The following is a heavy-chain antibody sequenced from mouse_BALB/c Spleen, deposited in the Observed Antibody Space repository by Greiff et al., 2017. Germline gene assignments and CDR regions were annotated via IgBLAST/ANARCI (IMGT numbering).Heavy chain of an antibody. Sequence: VQLKESGAELVKPGASVKLSCTASGFNIKDTYMHWVKQRPEQGLEWIGRIDPANGNTKYDPKFQGKATITADTSSNTAYLQLSSLTSEDTAVYYCAGDYDGYYAMDYWGQGTSVTVSS. V-gene: IGHV14-3*02. CDR1: GFNIKDTY. CDR3: AGDYDGYYAMDY. J-gene: IGHJ4*01. D-gene: IGHD2-4*01. CDR2: IDPANGNT.